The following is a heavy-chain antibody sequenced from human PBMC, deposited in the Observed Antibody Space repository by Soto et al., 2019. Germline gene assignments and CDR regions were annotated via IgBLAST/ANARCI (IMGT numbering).Heavy chain of an antibody. CDR3: ARPSVAGSWGPFDY. CDR2: ISYTGST. Sequence: KTSETLSLTCTVSGGSISGYYWNWVRKPPGKGLEWIGHISYTGSTNYNPSLKSRVTISVDTSKSQFSLKLGSVTAADAAVYYCARPSVAGSWGPFDYWGQGILVTVSS. J-gene: IGHJ4*02. D-gene: IGHD6-19*01. CDR1: GGSISGYY. V-gene: IGHV4-59*01.